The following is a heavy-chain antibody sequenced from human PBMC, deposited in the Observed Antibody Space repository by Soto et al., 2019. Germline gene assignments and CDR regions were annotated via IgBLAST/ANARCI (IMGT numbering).Heavy chain of an antibody. V-gene: IGHV1-3*01. CDR1: GYTCTSYA. Sequence: ASVKVSCKASGYTCTSYAMHWVRQAPGQRLEWMGWINAGNGNTKYSQKLQGRVTITRDTSASTAYTELSSLRSEDTAVYYCARKLPDYDFWSGSPRFDPWGQGTLVTVSS. J-gene: IGHJ5*02. CDR3: ARKLPDYDFWSGSPRFDP. D-gene: IGHD3-3*01. CDR2: INAGNGNT.